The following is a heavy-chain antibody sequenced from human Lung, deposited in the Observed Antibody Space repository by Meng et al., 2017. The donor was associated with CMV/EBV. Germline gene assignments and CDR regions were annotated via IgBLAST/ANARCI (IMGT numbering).Heavy chain of an antibody. Sequence: QAQLGQVGVGGKKPGASGKVSCKASGYTFTNYGITWVRQAPGQGLEWMGWISAYKGNTNYAQTLQGRLTMTTDTSTSTAYMELRSLRSDDTAVYYCARVEVGITSGDYWGQGTLVTVSS. CDR3: ARVEVGITSGDY. J-gene: IGHJ4*02. D-gene: IGHD1-26*01. CDR2: ISAYKGNT. CDR1: GYTFTNYG. V-gene: IGHV1-18*01.